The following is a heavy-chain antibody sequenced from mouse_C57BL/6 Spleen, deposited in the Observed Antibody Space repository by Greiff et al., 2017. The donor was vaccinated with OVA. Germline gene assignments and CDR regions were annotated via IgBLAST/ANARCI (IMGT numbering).Heavy chain of an antibody. CDR2: IFPGSGST. CDR1: GYTFTDYY. D-gene: IGHD2-4*01. Sequence: QVQLQQSGPELVKPGASVKISCKASGYTFTDYYINWVKQRPGQGLEWIGWIFPGSGSTYYNEKFKGKATLTVDKSSSTAYMLLSSLTSEDSAVYFCARWGDYDGYYYAMDYWGQGTSVTVSS. J-gene: IGHJ4*01. V-gene: IGHV1-75*01. CDR3: ARWGDYDGYYYAMDY.